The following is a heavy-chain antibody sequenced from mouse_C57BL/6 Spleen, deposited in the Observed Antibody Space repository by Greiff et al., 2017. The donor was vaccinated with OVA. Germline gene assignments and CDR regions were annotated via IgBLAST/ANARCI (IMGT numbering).Heavy chain of an antibody. Sequence: QVQLQQSGAELVRPGPSVKLSCKASGYTFTSYWMHWVKQRPGQGLEWIGVIDPSDSYTSYNQKFKGKATLTVDTSSSTAYMQLSSLTSEDSAVYYCARRYYGSSYEDDYWGQGTTLTVSS. CDR1: GYTFTSYW. D-gene: IGHD1-1*01. CDR2: IDPSDSYT. V-gene: IGHV1-59*01. CDR3: ARRYYGSSYEDDY. J-gene: IGHJ2*01.